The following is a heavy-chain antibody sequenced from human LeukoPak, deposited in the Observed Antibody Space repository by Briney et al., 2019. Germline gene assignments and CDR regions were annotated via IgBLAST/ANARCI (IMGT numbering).Heavy chain of an antibody. D-gene: IGHD6-13*01. Sequence: GGSLRLSCAASGFTFSSYGMHWVRQAPGKGLEWVAVISYDGSNKYYADSVKGRFTISRDNSKNTLYLQMNSLRAEDAAVYYCAKAYGIAAAQTFDYWGQGTLVTVSS. V-gene: IGHV3-30*18. J-gene: IGHJ4*02. CDR2: ISYDGSNK. CDR3: AKAYGIAAAQTFDY. CDR1: GFTFSSYG.